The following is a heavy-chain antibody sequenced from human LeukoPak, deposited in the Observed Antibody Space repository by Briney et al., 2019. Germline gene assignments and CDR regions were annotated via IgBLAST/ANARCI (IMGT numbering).Heavy chain of an antibody. CDR1: GGSISSGNYY. J-gene: IGHJ4*02. Sequence: SETLSLTCTVSGGSISSGNYYWTWIRQPAGKGLEWIGRIYTSGSTNYNPSLKSRVTISIDASKNQFSLRLSSVTAADTAVYYCTKGGELMNYWGQGTLVTVSS. CDR2: IYTSGST. D-gene: IGHD1-26*01. CDR3: TKGGELMNY. V-gene: IGHV4-61*02.